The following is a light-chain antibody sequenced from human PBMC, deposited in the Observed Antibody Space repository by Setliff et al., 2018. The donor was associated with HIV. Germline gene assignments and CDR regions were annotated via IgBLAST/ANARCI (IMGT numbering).Light chain of an antibody. Sequence: ALAQPASVSGSPGQSITISCTGTSSDVGGYNYVSWYQQHPGKAPKLMIYDVSKRPSGVSLRFSASKSGTTASLTISGLQAEDEADYYCSSYTSSSTFVFGTGTKVTVL. CDR2: DVS. CDR3: SSYTSSSTFV. V-gene: IGLV2-14*01. J-gene: IGLJ1*01. CDR1: SSDVGGYNY.